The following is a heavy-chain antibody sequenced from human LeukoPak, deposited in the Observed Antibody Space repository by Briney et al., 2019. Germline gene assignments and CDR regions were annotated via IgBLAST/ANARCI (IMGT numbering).Heavy chain of an antibody. Sequence: GGSLRLSCAASGFTVSSNYMSWVRQAPEKGLEWVLVIYGAGSTYYADSVKGRFTISRDNSKNTLYLQMNSLRAEDTAVYYCARESSGSYYFDYWGQGTLVTVSS. J-gene: IGHJ4*02. V-gene: IGHV3-53*01. CDR1: GFTVSSNY. CDR2: IYGAGST. D-gene: IGHD1-26*01. CDR3: ARESSGSYYFDY.